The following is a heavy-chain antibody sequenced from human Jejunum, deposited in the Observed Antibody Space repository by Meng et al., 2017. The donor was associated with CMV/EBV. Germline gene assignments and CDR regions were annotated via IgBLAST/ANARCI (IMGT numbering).Heavy chain of an antibody. CDR1: GSIFTTYW. Sequence: SGSIFTTYWIGWVRQMPGKGLEWMGIIFPLDSDTRYNPSFEGQVTISVDKSINTAYLQWDSLKASDSAMYYCARLWSSNRGWFDPWGQGTLVTVSS. CDR3: ARLWSSNRGWFDP. CDR2: IFPLDSDT. J-gene: IGHJ5*02. D-gene: IGHD3-3*01. V-gene: IGHV5-51*01.